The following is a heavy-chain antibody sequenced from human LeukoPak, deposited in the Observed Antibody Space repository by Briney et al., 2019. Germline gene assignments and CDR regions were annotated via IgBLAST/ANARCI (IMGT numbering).Heavy chain of an antibody. Sequence: GGSLRLSCAASGFTFGTYWMTWVRQAPGKGLEWVANIKEDGSEKYYGDSVKGRFTISRDNAKKSLYLQMNSLRVEDTAIYYCARDFPDYWGQGILVTVSS. CDR1: GFTFGTYW. CDR2: IKEDGSEK. J-gene: IGHJ4*02. CDR3: ARDFPDY. V-gene: IGHV3-7*01.